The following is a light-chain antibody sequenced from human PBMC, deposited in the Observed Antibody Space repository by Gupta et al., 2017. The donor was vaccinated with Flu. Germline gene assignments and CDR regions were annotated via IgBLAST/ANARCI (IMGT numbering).Light chain of an antibody. J-gene: IGKJ5*01. CDR1: HSVSNR. CDR3: QQYNHWPLT. V-gene: IGKV3-15*01. Sequence: GDTVTLACRASHSVSNRIAWYQQVPGQSPRLLIYGPSTRATGIPARFSGSGSGTEFTLTISSLQSEDFALYYCQQYNHWPLTFGQGTRLEIQ. CDR2: GPS.